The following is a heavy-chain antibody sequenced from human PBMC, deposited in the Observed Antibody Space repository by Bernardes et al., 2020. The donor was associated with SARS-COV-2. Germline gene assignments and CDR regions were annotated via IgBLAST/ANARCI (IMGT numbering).Heavy chain of an antibody. V-gene: IGHV4-39*01. D-gene: IGHD3-10*01. Sequence: SETLSLTCTVTGASISTSSYYWGWIRQPPGKGLEWIGSFYYNGLPIYNPSLNSRVTISFDTSKNQFSLNLSSMTAADTAVYYCARQPRPDYSDMGSYSDYWGQGTLVTVSS. J-gene: IGHJ4*02. CDR1: GASISTSSYY. CDR3: ARQPRPDYSDMGSYSDY. CDR2: FYYNGLP.